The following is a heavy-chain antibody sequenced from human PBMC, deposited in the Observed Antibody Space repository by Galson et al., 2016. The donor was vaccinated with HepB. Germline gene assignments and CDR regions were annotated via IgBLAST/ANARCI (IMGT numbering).Heavy chain of an antibody. J-gene: IGHJ6*02. CDR2: INPNADST. CDR1: GYTFTSYQ. Sequence: SVKVSCKASGYTFTSYQMHWVRQAPGQGLEWMGIINPNADSTTYAQKFQGRVTMTWDTSTSTVYMELSSLRSEDTAVYYCAREGGYYSFYYYGMDVWGQGATVTVSS. D-gene: IGHD3-3*01. CDR3: AREGGYYSFYYYGMDV. V-gene: IGHV1-46*01.